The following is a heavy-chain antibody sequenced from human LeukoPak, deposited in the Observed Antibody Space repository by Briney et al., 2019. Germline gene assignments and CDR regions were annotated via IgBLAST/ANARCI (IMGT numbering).Heavy chain of an antibody. V-gene: IGHV1-2*02. CDR2: INPNSGDT. CDR3: ATLMAHLDY. CDR1: GYTFTDYH. Sequence: GASVKVSCKAFGYTFTDYHMHWVRQAPGQGLEWMGWINPNSGDTNYAQKFQGRVPMTRDTTISTAYMELSWLRSDDTAVFYCATLMAHLDYWGQGTLVTVSS. D-gene: IGHD2-8*01. J-gene: IGHJ4*02.